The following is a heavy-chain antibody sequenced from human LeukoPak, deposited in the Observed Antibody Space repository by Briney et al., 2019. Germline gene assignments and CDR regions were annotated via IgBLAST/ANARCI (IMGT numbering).Heavy chain of an antibody. J-gene: IGHJ5*02. CDR3: ARAGGSREYSNNWLGNWFDP. CDR1: GDSVSSNSAA. D-gene: IGHD1-20*01. Sequence: SQTLSLTCAISGDSVSSNSAAWNWIRQSPSRGLEWLGRTYYRSQWYNDYAVSVESRITINPDTSKNHFSLQLNSVTPEDTAVYYCARAGGSREYSNNWLGNWFDPWGQGTLVTVSS. V-gene: IGHV6-1*01. CDR2: TYYRSQWYN.